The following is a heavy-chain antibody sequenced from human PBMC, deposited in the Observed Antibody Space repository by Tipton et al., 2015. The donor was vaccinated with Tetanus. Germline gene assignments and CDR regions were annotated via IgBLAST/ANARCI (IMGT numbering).Heavy chain of an antibody. CDR3: ASSSRDFSV. J-gene: IGHJ2*01. V-gene: IGHV3-30*03. CDR2: VSNDGSDT. Sequence: SLRLSCAASGFTFSVYHMHWVRQAPGKGLEWVASVSNDGSDTDYADYVKGRFTISRDNSKNTLYLQLNSLRPDDAALLYCASSSRDFSVWGRGALVIVSS. CDR1: GFTFSVYH. D-gene: IGHD2-21*02.